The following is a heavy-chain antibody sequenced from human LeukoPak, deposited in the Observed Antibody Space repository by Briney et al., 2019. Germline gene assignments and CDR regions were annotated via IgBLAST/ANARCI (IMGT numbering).Heavy chain of an antibody. CDR1: GFTFRSYV. CDR2: ITGDGGGT. V-gene: IGHV3-23*01. Sequence: GGSLRLSCAASGFTFRSYVMSWVRQTPEKGLEWVSAITGDGGGTNHADSVKGRFTIFRDNSKNTLYLQMNSLRAEDTAVYYCAKDRGYSSGWSDYWGQGTLVTVSS. D-gene: IGHD6-19*01. J-gene: IGHJ4*02. CDR3: AKDRGYSSGWSDY.